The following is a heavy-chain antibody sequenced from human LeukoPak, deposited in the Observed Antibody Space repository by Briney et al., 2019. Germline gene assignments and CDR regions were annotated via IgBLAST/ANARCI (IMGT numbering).Heavy chain of an antibody. J-gene: IGHJ4*02. V-gene: IGHV4-34*01. Sequence: SETLSLTCAVYGGSFSGYYWSWIRQPPGKGLEWIEEINHSGSTNYNPSLKSRVTISVDTSKNQFSLKLSSVTAADTAVYYCARVTTMVRGVIQPRPFDYWGQGTLVTVSS. CDR1: GGSFSGYY. CDR3: ARVTTMVRGVIQPRPFDY. D-gene: IGHD3-10*01. CDR2: INHSGST.